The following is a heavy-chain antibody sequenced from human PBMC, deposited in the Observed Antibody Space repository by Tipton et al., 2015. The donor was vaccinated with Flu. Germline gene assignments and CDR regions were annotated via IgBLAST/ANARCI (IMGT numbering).Heavy chain of an antibody. CDR3: ARRTYYYGSGEQDY. CDR1: GDSIGSDYY. Sequence: TLSLTCSVSGDSIGSDYYWGWIRQPPGKGLEWLGNIHRSGNTYYNSSLKSRVTISLDKSKNQFSLRLVSMTATDTAVYYCARRTYYYGSGEQDYWGQGTLVTVSS. J-gene: IGHJ4*02. D-gene: IGHD3-10*01. V-gene: IGHV4-38-2*01. CDR2: IHRSGNT.